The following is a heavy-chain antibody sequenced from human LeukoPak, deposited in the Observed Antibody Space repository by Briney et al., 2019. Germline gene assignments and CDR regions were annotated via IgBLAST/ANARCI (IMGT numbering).Heavy chain of an antibody. CDR3: ARGGKAAAADVLDI. D-gene: IGHD6-13*01. J-gene: IGHJ3*02. CDR2: ISSSGNII. Sequence: PGGSLRLSCAASGFIFSDYNMHWVRQVPGKGLESVSYISSSGNIIYYADSVKGRFTISRDNAKNSLYLQMNSLRPGDTAVYYCARGGKAAAADVLDIWGQGTMVTVSS. CDR1: GFIFSDYN. V-gene: IGHV3-21*05.